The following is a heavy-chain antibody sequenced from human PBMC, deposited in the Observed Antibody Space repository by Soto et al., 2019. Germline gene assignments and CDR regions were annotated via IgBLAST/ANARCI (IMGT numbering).Heavy chain of an antibody. J-gene: IGHJ6*03. CDR3: ATHILTGYYYYFYMDV. CDR1: GYTFANYA. D-gene: IGHD3-9*01. V-gene: IGHV1-3*01. Sequence: QVQLVQSGAEVKKPGASVKVSCKASGYTFANYAIQCVRQAPVQRLEWMGWINAGNGNIEYSQRFQGRVTITRDTSATTVYMELSSLRSEDTAVYYCATHILTGYYYYFYMDVWGKGTTVTVYS. CDR2: INAGNGNI.